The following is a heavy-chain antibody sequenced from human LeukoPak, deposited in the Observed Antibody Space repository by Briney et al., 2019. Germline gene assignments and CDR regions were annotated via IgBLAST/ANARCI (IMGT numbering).Heavy chain of an antibody. V-gene: IGHV3-48*03. J-gene: IGHJ4*02. D-gene: IGHD3-10*01. CDR3: ARDSRGRFGGNYFDY. Sequence: PGGSLRLSCEASGFTFSFYDMNWVRQAPGMGLEWVSYITGSGSTIYYADSVKGRFTISRDNAKNSLYLQVNSLRAEDTAVYYCARDSRGRFGGNYFDYWGQGTLVTVSS. CDR2: ITGSGSTI. CDR1: GFTFSFYD.